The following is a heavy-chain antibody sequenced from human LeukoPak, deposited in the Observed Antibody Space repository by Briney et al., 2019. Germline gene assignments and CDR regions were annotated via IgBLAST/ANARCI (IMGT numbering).Heavy chain of an antibody. D-gene: IGHD5-12*01. CDR3: AKGGFVDIVAPITGEVDYHYYYMDV. CDR1: GLTFSWNG. Sequence: GGSLRLSCAASGLTFSWNGMHWVRQAPGKGLEWVAFIRYDGSNKYYADSVKGRITISRDNSKNTLYVQMNSLRVEDTAVYYCAKGGFVDIVAPITGEVDYHYYYMDVWGKGTTVTISS. J-gene: IGHJ6*03. CDR2: IRYDGSNK. V-gene: IGHV3-30*02.